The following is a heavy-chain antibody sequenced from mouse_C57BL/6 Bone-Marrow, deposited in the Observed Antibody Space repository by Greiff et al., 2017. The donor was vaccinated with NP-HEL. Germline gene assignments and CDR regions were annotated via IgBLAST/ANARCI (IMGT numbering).Heavy chain of an antibody. CDR1: GFTFSSYG. J-gene: IGHJ3*01. V-gene: IGHV5-6*01. CDR3: ARRDYDYDGAWFAY. Sequence: EVQGVESGGDLVKPGGSLKLSCAASGFTFSSYGMSWVRQTPDKRLEWVATISSGGSYTYYPDSVKGRFTISRDNAKNTLYLQMSSLKSEDTAMNYCARRDYDYDGAWFAYWGQGTLVTVSA. D-gene: IGHD2-4*01. CDR2: ISSGGSYT.